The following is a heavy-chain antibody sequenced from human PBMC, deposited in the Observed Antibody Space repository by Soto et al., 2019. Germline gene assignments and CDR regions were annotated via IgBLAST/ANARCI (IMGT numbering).Heavy chain of an antibody. V-gene: IGHV1-69*10. Sequence: SVKVSCKASGGTFGNYAFNWVRQAPGQGLQWMGGIIPVLGKTNYAQQFQGRLTITADESTSTASMELSSLRSEDTAVYYCARAPTWIRDGCEFGFDLWGQGTLVTVSS. J-gene: IGHJ4*02. CDR2: IIPVLGKT. CDR1: GGTFGNYA. D-gene: IGHD5-12*01. CDR3: ARAPTWIRDGCEFGFDL.